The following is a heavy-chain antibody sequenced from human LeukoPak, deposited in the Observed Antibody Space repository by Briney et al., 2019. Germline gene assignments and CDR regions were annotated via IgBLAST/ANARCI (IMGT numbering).Heavy chain of an antibody. J-gene: IGHJ4*02. CDR3: TTITRGDIFGYFDF. CDR1: GGSISSDH. Sequence: SETLSLTCTFSGGSISSDHWNWIRQTPGKGLEWIGYMYYTGVSNYNPSLKSRVAISVDSSKNQFSLKVTSVTAADTAIYYCTTITRGDIFGYFDFWGQGALVTVSS. V-gene: IGHV4-59*01. CDR2: MYYTGVS. D-gene: IGHD5-18*01.